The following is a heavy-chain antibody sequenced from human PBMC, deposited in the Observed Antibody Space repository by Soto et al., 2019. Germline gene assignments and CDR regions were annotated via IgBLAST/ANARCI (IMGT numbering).Heavy chain of an antibody. V-gene: IGHV3-21*01. CDR1: GFTFSSYS. CDR2: ISSSSSYI. Sequence: GGSLRLSCAASGFTFSSYSMNWVRQAPGKGLEWVSSISSSSSYIYYADSVKGRFTISRDNAKNSLYLQMNSLRAEDTAVYYCARVGGPYSSSFYFDYWGQGTLVTVSS. J-gene: IGHJ4*02. D-gene: IGHD6-13*01. CDR3: ARVGGPYSSSFYFDY.